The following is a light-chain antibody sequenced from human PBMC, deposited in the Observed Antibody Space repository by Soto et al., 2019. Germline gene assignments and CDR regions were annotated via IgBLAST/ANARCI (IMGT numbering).Light chain of an antibody. CDR3: QQRSNWPLT. CDR2: DAS. V-gene: IGKV3-11*01. Sequence: EIVLTQSPATLSLSPGERATLSCRASVGVSSYLAWYQQKPGQAPRRLIYDASNGATGIPARFSGSGSGTDFTLTLSSLEPEDFAVYYCQQRSNWPLTFGGGTKV. CDR1: VGVSSY. J-gene: IGKJ4*01.